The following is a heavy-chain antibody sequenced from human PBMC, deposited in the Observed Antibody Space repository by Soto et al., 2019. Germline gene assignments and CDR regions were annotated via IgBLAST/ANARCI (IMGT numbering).Heavy chain of an antibody. CDR1: RCIFTSYG. D-gene: IGHD4-4*01. Sequence: GGSLRLPWAASRCIFTSYGMHWVRQAPGKGLEWMALILHDGSAEYYADSVKGRFTISRDNSKNTLYLQMNSLTAEDTAVYYCARSRAGYSFYFYYGMDGWGQGTTVTVSS. CDR3: ARSRAGYSFYFYYGMDG. V-gene: IGHV3-30*03. J-gene: IGHJ6*02. CDR2: ILHDGSAE.